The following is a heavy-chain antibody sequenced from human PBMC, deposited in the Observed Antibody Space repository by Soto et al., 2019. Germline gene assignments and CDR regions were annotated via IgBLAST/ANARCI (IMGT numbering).Heavy chain of an antibody. CDR2: ISSSSSYI. D-gene: IGHD3-9*01. Sequence: GGSLRLSCAASGFTFSSYSMNWVRQAPGKGLEWVSSISSSSSYIYYADSVKGRFTISRDNAKNSLYLQMNSLRAEDTAVYYCARADGEGTYYDILTGVDYWGQGPLVTVSS. J-gene: IGHJ4*02. CDR3: ARADGEGTYYDILTGVDY. CDR1: GFTFSSYS. V-gene: IGHV3-21*01.